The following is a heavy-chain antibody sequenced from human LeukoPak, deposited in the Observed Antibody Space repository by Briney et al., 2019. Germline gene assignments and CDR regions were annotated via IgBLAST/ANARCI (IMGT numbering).Heavy chain of an antibody. CDR2: IVPIFGTA. CDR3: AREGDWFDP. V-gene: IGHV1-69*05. D-gene: IGHD3-16*01. CDR1: GGTFSSYA. J-gene: IGHJ5*02. Sequence: SVKVSCKASGGTFSSYAISWVRQAPGQGLEWMGGIVPIFGTANYAQKFQGRVTITTDESTGTAYMQLVRVRSEDTAVYYYAREGDWFDPWVQGTLVTGSS.